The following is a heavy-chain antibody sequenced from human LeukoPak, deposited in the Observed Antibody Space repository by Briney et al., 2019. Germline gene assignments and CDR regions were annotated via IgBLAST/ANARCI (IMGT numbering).Heavy chain of an antibody. CDR3: ARDGPPHYGDANAFDI. V-gene: IGHV3-7*01. J-gene: IGHJ3*02. CDR1: GFIFSSYW. Sequence: GGSLRLSCAASGFIFSSYWMAWVRQAPGKGLEWVANIKEDGSDKNYVDSVKGRFTISRDNAKNSLYLQMNSLRAEDTAVYYCARDGPPHYGDANAFDIWGQGTMVTVSS. CDR2: IKEDGSDK. D-gene: IGHD4-17*01.